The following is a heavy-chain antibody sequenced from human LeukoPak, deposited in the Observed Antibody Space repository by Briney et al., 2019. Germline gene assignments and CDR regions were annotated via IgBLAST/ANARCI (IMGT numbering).Heavy chain of an antibody. CDR1: GFTFSSYA. J-gene: IGHJ6*03. V-gene: IGHV3-30*14. CDR2: ISYDGSNK. CDR3: ARVVYSYGWGYYYYYMDV. D-gene: IGHD5-18*01. Sequence: PGGSLRLSCAASGFTFSSYAMHWVRQAPGKGLEWVAVISYDGSNKYYADSVKGRFTISRDNSKNTVYLQMNSLRAEDTAVYYCARVVYSYGWGYYYYYMDVWGKGTTVTVSS.